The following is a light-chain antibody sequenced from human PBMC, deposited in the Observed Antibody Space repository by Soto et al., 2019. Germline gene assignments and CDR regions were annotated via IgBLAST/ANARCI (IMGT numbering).Light chain of an antibody. CDR2: AAS. CDR1: QGITNY. Sequence: DVQMTQSPYSLSASVGDRVTITCRASQGITNYLAWYQQKAGEVPKLLISAASTLQSGVPSRFSGSGSGTDFTLTISSLQPEDGATYYCQKYNSAPFTFGPGTKVDIK. CDR3: QKYNSAPFT. J-gene: IGKJ3*01. V-gene: IGKV1-27*01.